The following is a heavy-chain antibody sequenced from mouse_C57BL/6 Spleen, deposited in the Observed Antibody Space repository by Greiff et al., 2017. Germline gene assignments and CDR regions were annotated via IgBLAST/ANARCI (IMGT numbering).Heavy chain of an antibody. J-gene: IGHJ2*01. V-gene: IGHV1-52*01. CDR3: ARRNLYDGYYVDY. Sequence: QVQLKQPGAELVRPGSSVKLSCKASGYTFTSYWMHWVKQRPIQGLEWIGNIDPSDSETHYNQKFKDKATLTVDKSSSTAYMQLSSLTSEDSAVYYCARRNLYDGYYVDYWGQGTTLTVSS. CDR1: GYTFTSYW. D-gene: IGHD2-3*01. CDR2: IDPSDSET.